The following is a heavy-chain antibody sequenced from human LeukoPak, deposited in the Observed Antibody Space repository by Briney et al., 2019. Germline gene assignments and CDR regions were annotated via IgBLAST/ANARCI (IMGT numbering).Heavy chain of an antibody. V-gene: IGHV3-23*01. J-gene: IGHJ5*02. D-gene: IGHD2-15*01. CDR3: AKALGWRCSGGSCSRSPWFDP. CDR2: ISGSGGST. Sequence: PGGSLRLSCAASGFTFSSYAMSWVRQAPGKGLKWVSAISGSGGSTYYADSVKGRFTISRDNSKNTLYLQMNSLRAEDTAVYYCAKALGWRCSGGSCSRSPWFDPWGQGTLVTVSS. CDR1: GFTFSSYA.